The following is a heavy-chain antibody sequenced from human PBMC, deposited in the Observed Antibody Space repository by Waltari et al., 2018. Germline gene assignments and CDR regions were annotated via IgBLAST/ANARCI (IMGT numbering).Heavy chain of an antibody. CDR2: SNPRGGST. V-gene: IGHV1-46*01. CDR3: ARDPRYFDSHRVGGMDV. CDR1: GYTFTSYY. D-gene: IGHD3-9*01. J-gene: IGHJ6*02. Sequence: QVQLVQSGAEVKKPGASVKVSCKASGYTFTSYYMHWVRQAPGQGLEWMGKSNPRGGSTSHEQKFQGRVTMTRDTSTSTVYMELSSLRSEDTAVYYCARDPRYFDSHRVGGMDVWGQGTTVTVSS.